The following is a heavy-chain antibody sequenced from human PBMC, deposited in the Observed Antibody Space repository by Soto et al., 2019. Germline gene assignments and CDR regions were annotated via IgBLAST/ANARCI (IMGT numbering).Heavy chain of an antibody. Sequence: SVNVSCKSSGGSLSTKPMSWVRQAPGQGLEWMGGTGSGTGPGNHAQKFQGRLTVTADRSTSTVYMELTNLSSEDTAVYYCARRDSGGFYRFFDSWGQGTLVTAPQ. D-gene: IGHD2-15*01. J-gene: IGHJ4*02. CDR1: GGSLSTKP. V-gene: IGHV1-69*06. CDR3: ARRDSGGFYRFFDS. CDR2: TGSGTGPG.